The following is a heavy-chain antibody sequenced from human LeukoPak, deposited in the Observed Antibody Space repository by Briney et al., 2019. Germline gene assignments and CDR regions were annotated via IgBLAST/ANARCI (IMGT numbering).Heavy chain of an antibody. CDR2: ISNNGGYT. J-gene: IGHJ5*02. CDR1: GFTFSSSA. CDR3: ARDCIPAAIGWFDP. Sequence: GGSLRLSCAASGFTFSSSAMSWVRQAPGKGLEWVSAISNNGGYTYYADSVQGRFTISRDNSKSTLCLQMNSLRDEDTAVYYCARDCIPAAIGWFDPWGQGTLVTVSS. D-gene: IGHD2-2*01. V-gene: IGHV3-23*01.